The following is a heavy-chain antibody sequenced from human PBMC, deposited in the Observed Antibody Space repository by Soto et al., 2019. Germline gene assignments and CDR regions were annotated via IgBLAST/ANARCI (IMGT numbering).Heavy chain of an antibody. V-gene: IGHV5-51*01. Sequence: GESLKISCKASGYSFTTHWIGCVRQMPGKGLEWMGIIYPGDSDTRYSPSFQGQVTISADKSISTAYLEWSSLKASDTAMYYCARSGAVAGFNWFDPWGQGTLVTVSS. D-gene: IGHD6-19*01. CDR1: GYSFTTHW. CDR2: IYPGDSDT. J-gene: IGHJ5*02. CDR3: ARSGAVAGFNWFDP.